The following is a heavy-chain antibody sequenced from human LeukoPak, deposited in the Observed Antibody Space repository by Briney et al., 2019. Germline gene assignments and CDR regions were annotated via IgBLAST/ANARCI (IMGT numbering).Heavy chain of an antibody. CDR1: GGSISSSSYY. V-gene: IGHV4-39*07. Sequence: SETLSLTCTVSGGSISSSSYYWGWIRQPPGKGLEWIGSIYYSGSTYYNPSLKSRVTISVDTSKNQFSLKLSSVTAADTAVYYCARDQTYSSSWYGDYYYYGMDVWGQGTTVTVSS. D-gene: IGHD6-13*01. CDR2: IYYSGST. CDR3: ARDQTYSSSWYGDYYYYGMDV. J-gene: IGHJ6*02.